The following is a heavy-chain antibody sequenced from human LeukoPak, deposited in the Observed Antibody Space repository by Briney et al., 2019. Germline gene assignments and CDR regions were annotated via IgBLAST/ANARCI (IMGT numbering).Heavy chain of an antibody. J-gene: IGHJ6*03. V-gene: IGHV3-21*01. CDR2: ITSSGTYN. CDR3: ARDPYSGNYGNYYYYYMDV. CDR1: GFPFSNYN. Sequence: RTGGSLRLSCAASGFPFSNYNMNWVRQAPGKAMEWVSSITSSGTYNFYADSVRGRFTISRDNAKNSLYLQMDSLGPEDTAVYYCARDPYSGNYGNYYYYYMDVWGKGTTVTISS. D-gene: IGHD1-26*01.